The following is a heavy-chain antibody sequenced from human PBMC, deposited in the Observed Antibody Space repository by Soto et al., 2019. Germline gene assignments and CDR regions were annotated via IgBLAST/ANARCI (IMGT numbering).Heavy chain of an antibody. CDR3: ARVIAAAGTQWFDP. V-gene: IGHV4-59*12. Sequence: SETLSLTWTVSGGSISSYYWSWIRQPPGKGLEWIGYIYYSGSTNYNPSLKSRVTISVDTSKNQFSLKLSSVTAADTAVYYCARVIAAAGTQWFDPWGQGTLVTVSS. D-gene: IGHD6-13*01. CDR1: GGSISSYY. J-gene: IGHJ5*02. CDR2: IYYSGST.